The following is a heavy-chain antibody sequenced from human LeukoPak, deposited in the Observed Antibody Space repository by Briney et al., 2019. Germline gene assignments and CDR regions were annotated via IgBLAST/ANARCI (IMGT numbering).Heavy chain of an antibody. CDR2: ISSASSYM. Sequence: PGGSLGLSCAASGFTFSSYSMNWVRQAPGKGLEWISSISSASSYMFYADSVQGRFTISRDNAKNPLFLQMNSLRAEDTAVYYCVRDQGRYYYGSGSFWLDYWGQGTLVTVSS. CDR1: GFTFSSYS. J-gene: IGHJ4*02. D-gene: IGHD3-10*01. CDR3: VRDQGRYYYGSGSFWLDY. V-gene: IGHV3-21*01.